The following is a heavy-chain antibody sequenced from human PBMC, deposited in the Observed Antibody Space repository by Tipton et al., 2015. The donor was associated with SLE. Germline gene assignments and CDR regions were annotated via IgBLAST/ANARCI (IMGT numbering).Heavy chain of an antibody. CDR1: GFTFSSYG. CDR3: AKDMRELHYFDY. V-gene: IGHV3-30*02. Sequence: SLRLSCAASGFTFSSYGMYWVRQAPGKGLEWVAFIRYDGSNKYYADSVKGRFTISRDNSKNTLYLQMNSLRAEDTAVYYCAKDMRELHYFDYWGQGTLVTVSS. J-gene: IGHJ4*02. D-gene: IGHD1-26*01. CDR2: IRYDGSNK.